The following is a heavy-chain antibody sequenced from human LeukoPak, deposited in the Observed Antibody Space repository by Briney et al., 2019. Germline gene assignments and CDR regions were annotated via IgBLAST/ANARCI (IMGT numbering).Heavy chain of an antibody. Sequence: SGPTLVKPTQTLTLTCTFSGFSLSTSGVGVGWIRQPPGKALEWLALIYWDDDKRYSPSLKSRLTITKDTSKNQVVLTMTNMDPVDTATYYCAHSRLNANYDYVWGSYRYTEIFDYWGQGTLDTVSS. CDR1: GFSLSTSGVG. J-gene: IGHJ4*02. CDR3: AHSRLNANYDYVWGSYRYTEIFDY. V-gene: IGHV2-5*02. CDR2: IYWDDDK. D-gene: IGHD3-16*02.